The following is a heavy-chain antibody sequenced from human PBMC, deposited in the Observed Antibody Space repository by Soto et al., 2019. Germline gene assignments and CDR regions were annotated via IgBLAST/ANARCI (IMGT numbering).Heavy chain of an antibody. CDR3: ASSHDILTGPLDS. Sequence: SQTLSLTCAISGDSVSSNTAFWRCIRQSPSRGLEWLGRTYYRSKWYKDYAVSGKSRITINPDTSKNLISLHLDSVTPEDTAVYYCASSHDILTGPLDSWGQGTQVTVS. D-gene: IGHD3-9*01. J-gene: IGHJ4*02. V-gene: IGHV6-1*01. CDR2: TYYRSKWYK. CDR1: GDSVSSNTAF.